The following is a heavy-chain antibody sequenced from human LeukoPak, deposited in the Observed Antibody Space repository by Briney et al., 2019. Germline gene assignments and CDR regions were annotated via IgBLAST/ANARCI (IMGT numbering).Heavy chain of an antibody. J-gene: IGHJ4*02. CDR2: ITGTSYPK. D-gene: IGHD2-8*02. CDR1: GFTFSSYS. V-gene: IGHV3-21*05. CDR3: TRDGADTGFDFDY. Sequence: PGGSLRLSCRASGFTFSSYSMNWVRQAPGKGLEWISYITGTSYPKMYGDSVRGRFTISRDNAQNSLYLQMNFLRAEDTAHYYCTRDGADTGFDFDYWGQGVLVTVSS.